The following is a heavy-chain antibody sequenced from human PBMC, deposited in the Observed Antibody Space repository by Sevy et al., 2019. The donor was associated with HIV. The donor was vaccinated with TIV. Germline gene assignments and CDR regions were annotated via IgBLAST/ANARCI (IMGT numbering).Heavy chain of an antibody. J-gene: IGHJ5*02. D-gene: IGHD6-13*01. CDR2: INPNSGGT. Sequence: ASVKVSCKASGYTFTGYYMHWVRQAPGQGLEWMGWINPNSGGTNYAQKFQGRVTMTRDTSISTAYMELSRLRSDDTAVHYCARDGISWYWWFDPWGQGTLVTVSS. V-gene: IGHV1-2*02. CDR3: ARDGISWYWWFDP. CDR1: GYTFTGYY.